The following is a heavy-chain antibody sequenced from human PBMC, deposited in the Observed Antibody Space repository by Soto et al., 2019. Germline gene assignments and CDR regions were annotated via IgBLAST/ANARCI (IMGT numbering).Heavy chain of an antibody. J-gene: IGHJ5*02. CDR3: ARGGQGVIIPYNWFDP. CDR2: IIPIFGTA. Sequence: QVQLVQSGAEVKKPGSSVKVSCKASGGTFSSYAISWVRQAPGQGLEWMGGIIPIFGTANYAPRFQGRVTITAGESQSIAHMGVSSLRFEDTGGDYCARGGQGVIIPYNWFDPRGQGTLVTVSS. CDR1: GGTFSSYA. D-gene: IGHD3-3*01. V-gene: IGHV1-69*01.